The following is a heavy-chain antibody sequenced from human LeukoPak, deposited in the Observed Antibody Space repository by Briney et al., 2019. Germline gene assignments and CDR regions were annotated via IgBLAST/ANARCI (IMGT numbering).Heavy chain of an antibody. CDR1: GFTFSSYS. CDR3: ASGRGYSYGYVSGELDY. D-gene: IGHD5-18*01. CDR2: ISSSSSTI. J-gene: IGHJ4*02. V-gene: IGHV3-48*04. Sequence: GGSLRLSCAASGFTFSSYSMNWVRQAPGKGLEWVSYISSSSSTIYYADSVKGRFTISRDNARNSLYLQMNSLRAEDTAVYYCASGRGYSYGYVSGELDYWGQGTLVTVSS.